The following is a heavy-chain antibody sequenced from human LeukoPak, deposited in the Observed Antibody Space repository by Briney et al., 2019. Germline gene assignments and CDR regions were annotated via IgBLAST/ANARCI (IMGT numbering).Heavy chain of an antibody. V-gene: IGHV4-39*07. D-gene: IGHD3-10*01. J-gene: IGHJ4*02. CDR2: IYYSGST. Sequence: SETLSLTCTVSGGSISSSSYYWGWIRQPPGKGLEWIGSIYYSGSTYYNPSLKSRVTISVDTSKNQFSLKLSSVTAADTAVYYCARGGSGSYPDYWGQGTLVTVSS. CDR1: GGSISSSSYY. CDR3: ARGGSGSYPDY.